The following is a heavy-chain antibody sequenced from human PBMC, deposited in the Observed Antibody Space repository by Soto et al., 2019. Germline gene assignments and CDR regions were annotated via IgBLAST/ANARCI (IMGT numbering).Heavy chain of an antibody. Sequence: GGSLRLSCAASGFYVGGNHLTWVRQAPGKGLEWVAVIHTSGDTYYADSVQGRFTISRDNSKNTVYLQMNSLRVGDTAMYFCARGVNDDSWGQGTLVTVSS. V-gene: IGHV3-53*01. CDR2: IHTSGDT. J-gene: IGHJ4*02. CDR3: ARGVNDDS. D-gene: IGHD2-8*01. CDR1: GFYVGGNH.